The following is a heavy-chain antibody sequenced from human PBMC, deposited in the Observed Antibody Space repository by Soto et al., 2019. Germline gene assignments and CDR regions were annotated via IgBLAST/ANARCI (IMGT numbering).Heavy chain of an antibody. Sequence: PSETLSLTCAVYGGSFSGYYWSWIRQPPGKGLEWIGEINHSGSTNYTPSLKSRVTISVDTSKNQFSLKLSSVTAADTAVYYCARFRVKYSSSSGFDYWGQGTLVTVSS. CDR3: ARFRVKYSSSSGFDY. J-gene: IGHJ4*02. CDR1: GGSFSGYY. CDR2: INHSGST. D-gene: IGHD6-6*01. V-gene: IGHV4-34*01.